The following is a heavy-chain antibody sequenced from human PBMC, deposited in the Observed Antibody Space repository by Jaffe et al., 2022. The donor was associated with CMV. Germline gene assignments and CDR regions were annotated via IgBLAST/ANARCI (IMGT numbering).Heavy chain of an antibody. CDR1: GYSFTSYW. Sequence: EVQLVQSGAEVKKPGESLRISCKGSGYSFTSYWISWVRQMPGKGLEWMGRIDPSDSYTNYSPSFQGHVTISADKSISTAYLQWSSLKASDTAMYYCARHTPFGSGYHGYPGDGGAFDIWGQGTMVTVSS. CDR3: ARHTPFGSGYHGYPGDGGAFDI. CDR2: IDPSDSYT. J-gene: IGHJ3*02. V-gene: IGHV5-10-1*03. D-gene: IGHD3-22*01.